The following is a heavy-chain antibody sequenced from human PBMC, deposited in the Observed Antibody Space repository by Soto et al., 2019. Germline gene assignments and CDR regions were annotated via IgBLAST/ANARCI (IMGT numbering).Heavy chain of an antibody. CDR3: AGSPRRVGGNWLFAY. CDR2: ILHTGHT. V-gene: IGHV4-4*02. Sequence: QVQLQESGPGLVEPSGTLSLTCGVSGDSFSSSNWWTWIRQPPGKGLEWIGDILHTGHTDYSPSLMSRITISLDTSKKGFPLPSPSVTATDPAVYYCAGSPRRVGGNWLFAYWGPGALVTVAS. J-gene: IGHJ4*02. CDR1: GDSFSSSNW. D-gene: IGHD5-12*01.